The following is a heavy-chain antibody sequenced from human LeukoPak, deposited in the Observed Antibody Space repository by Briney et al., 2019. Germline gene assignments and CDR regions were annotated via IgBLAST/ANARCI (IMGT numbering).Heavy chain of an antibody. CDR2: INSDGRST. D-gene: IGHD3-9*01. V-gene: IGHV3-74*01. CDR3: ARGADSGYSSDN. J-gene: IGHJ4*02. Sequence: GGSLRLSCAASGVTFSNYWMHWVRQAPGKGLVWVSRINSDGRSTNYADSVKGRFTISRDNAKNTLYLQMNSLRADDTAVYYCARGADSGYSSDNWGQGTLVTVSS. CDR1: GVTFSNYW.